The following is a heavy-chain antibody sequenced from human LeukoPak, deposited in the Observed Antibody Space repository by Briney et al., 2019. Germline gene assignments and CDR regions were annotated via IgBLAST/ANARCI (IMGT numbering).Heavy chain of an antibody. D-gene: IGHD3-22*01. V-gene: IGHV4-34*01. Sequence: SETLSLACAVYGGSFSGYYWSWIRQPPGKGLEWIGEINHSGSTNYNPSLKSRVTISVDTSKNQFSLKLSSVTATDTAVYYCGGKKDDYYDSRGYYCGRDYFGYWGQVIRVTVS. J-gene: IGHJ4*02. CDR1: GGSFSGYY. CDR2: INHSGST. CDR3: GGKKDDYYDSRGYYCGRDYFGY.